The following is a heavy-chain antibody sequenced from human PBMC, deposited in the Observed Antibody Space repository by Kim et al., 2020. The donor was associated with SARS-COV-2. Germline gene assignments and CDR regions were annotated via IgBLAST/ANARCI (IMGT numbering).Heavy chain of an antibody. D-gene: IGHD4-17*01. CDR3: ARTGGYGGKGSHDY. J-gene: IGHJ4*02. V-gene: IGHV3-30*01. Sequence: ADAVKGRFTISRDNSKNTLYLQMNSLRAEDTAVYYCARTGGYGGKGSHDYWGQGTLVTVSS.